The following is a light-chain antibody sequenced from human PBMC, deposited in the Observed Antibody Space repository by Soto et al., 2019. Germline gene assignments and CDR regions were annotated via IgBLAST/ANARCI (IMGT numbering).Light chain of an antibody. J-gene: IGLJ3*02. CDR3: AAWDDGLNGRV. CDR2: YDD. V-gene: IGLV1-36*01. CDR1: SSNIGNNA. Sequence: QSVLTQPPSVSEAPRQRVTISCSGSSSNIGNNAVTWYQQLPGKAPKLLIYYDDLLPSGVSDRFSGSKSGTSASLAISGLQSEDEAVYYCAAWDDGLNGRVFGGGTKLSVL.